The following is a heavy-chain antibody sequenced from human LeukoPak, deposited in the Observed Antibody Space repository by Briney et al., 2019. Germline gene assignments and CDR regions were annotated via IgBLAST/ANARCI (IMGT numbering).Heavy chain of an antibody. CDR2: ISSSSSTI. J-gene: IGHJ4*02. V-gene: IGHV3-48*01. D-gene: IGHD5-18*01. CDR3: ARERGYSYGYSDY. Sequence: PGGSLRLSCAASGFTFSSYSMNWVRQAPGKGLEWVSYISSSSSTIYYADSVKGRFTISGDNAKNSLYLQMNSLRAEDTAVYYCARERGYSYGYSDYWGQGTLVTVSS. CDR1: GFTFSSYS.